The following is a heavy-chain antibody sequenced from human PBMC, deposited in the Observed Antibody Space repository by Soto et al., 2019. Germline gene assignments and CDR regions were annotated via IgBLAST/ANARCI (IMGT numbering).Heavy chain of an antibody. V-gene: IGHV3-53*01. D-gene: IGHD6-19*01. Sequence: GSLRLSCAASGFTVSTNSFTWVRQAPGKGLEWVSVIYSGGNSYYADSVKGRFSISRDNSKNTLYLQMNSLRAEDTAVYYCARPLSAVAGRPLHNWGQGTLVTVSS. J-gene: IGHJ4*02. CDR1: GFTVSTNS. CDR2: IYSGGNS. CDR3: ARPLSAVAGRPLHN.